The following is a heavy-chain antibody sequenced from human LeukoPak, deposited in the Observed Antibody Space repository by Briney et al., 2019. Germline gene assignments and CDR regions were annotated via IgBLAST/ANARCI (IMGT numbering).Heavy chain of an antibody. CDR1: GGSISSRSYY. CDR2: IYYSGST. J-gene: IGHJ4*02. CDR3: ARDKGYYDSSED. Sequence: SETLSLTCTVSGGSISSRSYYWGWIRPPPGNGLEWIGSIYYSGSTYYNPSLTSRVTISVDASKNQFSLTLSSVTAADAAVYDCARDKGYYDSSEDWGQGILVTVAS. V-gene: IGHV4-39*07. D-gene: IGHD3-22*01.